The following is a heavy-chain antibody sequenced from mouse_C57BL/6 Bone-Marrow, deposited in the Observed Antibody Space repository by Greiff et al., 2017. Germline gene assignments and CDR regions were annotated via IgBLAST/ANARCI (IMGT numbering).Heavy chain of an antibody. CDR1: EYEFPSHD. J-gene: IGHJ3*01. Sequence: EVMLVESGGGLVQPGESLKLSCESNEYEFPSHDMSWVRKTPEKRLELVAVINSDGGSTYYPDTMERRFIISRDNTEKTLYLQMSSLRSEDTALYYCARHDDGYAWFADWGQGTLVTVSA. CDR3: ARHDDGYAWFAD. CDR2: INSDGGST. D-gene: IGHD2-3*01. V-gene: IGHV5-2*01.